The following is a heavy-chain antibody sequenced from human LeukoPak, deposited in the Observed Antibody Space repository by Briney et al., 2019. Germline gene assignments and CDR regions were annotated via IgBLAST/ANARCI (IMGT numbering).Heavy chain of an antibody. J-gene: IGHJ3*02. CDR2: IIPILGIA. CDR1: GGTFSSYT. CDR3: ARADLGYCSSTSCYIGDAFDI. V-gene: IGHV1-69*02. Sequence: GASVKVSCKASGGTFSSYTISWLRQAPGQGLEWMGRIIPILGIANYAQKFQGRVTITADKSTSTAYMELSSLRSEDTAVYYCARADLGYCSSTSCYIGDAFDIWGQGTMVTVSS. D-gene: IGHD2-2*02.